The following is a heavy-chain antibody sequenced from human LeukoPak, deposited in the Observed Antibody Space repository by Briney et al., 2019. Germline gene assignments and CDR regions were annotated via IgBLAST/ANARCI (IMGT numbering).Heavy chain of an antibody. D-gene: IGHD1-26*01. CDR3: ARRPTTNFDF. CDR1: GYKFSNYW. CDR2: IYPDDSDA. V-gene: IGHV5-51*01. Sequence: GESLKISCKASGYKFSNYWIAWVRQMPGKGLEWMGTIYPDDSDARYSPSFQGQVTLLVDKSVTTAYLQWSSLKASDTAIYYCARRPTTNFDFWGQGTLVTVSS. J-gene: IGHJ4*02.